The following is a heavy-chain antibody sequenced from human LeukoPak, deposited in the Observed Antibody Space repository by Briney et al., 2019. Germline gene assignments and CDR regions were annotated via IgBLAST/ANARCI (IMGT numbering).Heavy chain of an antibody. CDR2: IRYDGSNK. CDR1: GFTFSSYG. CDR3: ARVAAESYSTSWGAFDI. J-gene: IGHJ3*02. Sequence: GGSLRLSCAASGFTFSSYGMHWVRQAPGKGLEWVAFIRYDGSNKYYADSVKGRLTISRDNSKNTLYLQMNSLRAEDTAVYYCARVAAESYSTSWGAFDIWGQGTVVTVSS. V-gene: IGHV3-30*02. D-gene: IGHD2-2*01.